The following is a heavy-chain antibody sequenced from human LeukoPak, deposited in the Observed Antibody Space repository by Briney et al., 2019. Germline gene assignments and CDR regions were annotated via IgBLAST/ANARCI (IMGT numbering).Heavy chain of an antibody. V-gene: IGHV3-23*01. D-gene: IGHD2-21*01. CDR3: AKLVNY. CDR2: IRASDGRT. CDR1: GFTFSSSS. J-gene: IGHJ4*02. Sequence: GGSLRLSCVASGFTFSSSSMSWVRQAPGKGLECVSSIRASDGRTYYGDSVEGRFTISRDNSKNTLYLQMNSPRAEDTAVYYCAKLVNYWGQGLLVTVSS.